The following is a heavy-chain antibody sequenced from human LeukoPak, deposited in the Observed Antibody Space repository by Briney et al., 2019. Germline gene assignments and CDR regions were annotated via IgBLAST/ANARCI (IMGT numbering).Heavy chain of an antibody. CDR1: GFTFSSYA. V-gene: IGHV3-64*01. Sequence: GGSLRLSCAASGFTFSSYAMHWVRQAPGKGLEYVSAISSNGGSTYYANSVKGRFTISRDNSKNTLYLQVGSLRAEDMAVYYCARDSTVTGADYWGQGTLVTVSS. CDR3: ARDSTVTGADY. CDR2: ISSNGGST. D-gene: IGHD4-17*01. J-gene: IGHJ4*02.